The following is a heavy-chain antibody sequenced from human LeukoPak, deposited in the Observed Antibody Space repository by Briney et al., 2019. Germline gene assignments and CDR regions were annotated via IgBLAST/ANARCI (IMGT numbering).Heavy chain of an antibody. J-gene: IGHJ4*02. CDR1: GLTFSSYG. CDR2: ILYDGSNK. D-gene: IGHD6-6*01. CDR3: ARDQYTSSPYYFDY. Sequence: GGSLRLSCAASGLTFSSYGMHWVRQAPGKGLEWVTFILYDGSNKYYADSVKGRFTISRDNSKNTLYLQMNSLRAEDTAVYYCARDQYTSSPYYFDYWGQGTLVTVSS. V-gene: IGHV3-33*01.